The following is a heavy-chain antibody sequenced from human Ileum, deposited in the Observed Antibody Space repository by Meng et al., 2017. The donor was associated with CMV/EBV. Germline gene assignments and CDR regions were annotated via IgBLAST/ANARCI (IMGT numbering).Heavy chain of an antibody. D-gene: IGHD7-27*01. CDR3: ARDPGSHWFDP. CDR1: GGSISSGDNY. J-gene: IGHJ5*02. V-gene: IGHV4-30-4*08. CDR2: ISYTGNT. Sequence: CTVSGGSISSGDNYWTWIRQPPGKGLEWIGYISYTGNTYYSPSLKSRVTISADMSKNQFSLKLSSVTAADTAVYYCARDPGSHWFDPWGQGTLVTVSS.